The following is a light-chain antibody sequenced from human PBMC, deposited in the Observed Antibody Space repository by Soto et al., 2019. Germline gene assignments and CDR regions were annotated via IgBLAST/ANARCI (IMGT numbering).Light chain of an antibody. CDR2: DAS. J-gene: IGKJ5*01. CDR1: QNINNY. CDR3: LLYEYCPT. Sequence: DIQMTQSPSSLSASVGDRVTITCQASQNINNYLHWYQQKPGRAPKLLIYDASNLEAGVPSRFKVSGTGTDFTVTISRLQPEDIATYYCLLYEYCPTFGQGTRLESK. V-gene: IGKV1-33*01.